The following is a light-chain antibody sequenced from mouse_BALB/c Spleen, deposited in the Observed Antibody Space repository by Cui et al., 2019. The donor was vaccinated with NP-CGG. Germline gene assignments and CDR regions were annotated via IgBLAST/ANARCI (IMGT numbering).Light chain of an antibody. CDR1: TAAVTTSNY. V-gene: IGLV1*01. CDR2: GTN. CDR3: ALWYSNHWV. Sequence: QAVVTQESALTTSPGETVTLTCRSSTAAVTTSNYANWVQENPDHLFTGLIGGTNNRAPGVPARFSGSLIGDKAAITITGAQTEDEAIYFCALWYSNHWVFGGGTKLTVL. J-gene: IGLJ1*01.